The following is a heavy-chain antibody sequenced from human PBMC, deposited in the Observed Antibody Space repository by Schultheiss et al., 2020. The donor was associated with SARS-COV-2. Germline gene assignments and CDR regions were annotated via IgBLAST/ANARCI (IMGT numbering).Heavy chain of an antibody. CDR1: GFTFSDHY. CDR2: NE. Sequence: GGSLRLSCAASGFTFSDHYMDWVRQAPGKGLEWVSYNEYYADSVKGRFTISRDNPKITLYVQMHSPRAEDTAVYYCARDEYSSGWYTYYYMDVWGKGTTVTVSS. J-gene: IGHJ6*03. D-gene: IGHD6-19*01. CDR3: ARDEYSSGWYTYYYMDV. V-gene: IGHV3-69-1*02.